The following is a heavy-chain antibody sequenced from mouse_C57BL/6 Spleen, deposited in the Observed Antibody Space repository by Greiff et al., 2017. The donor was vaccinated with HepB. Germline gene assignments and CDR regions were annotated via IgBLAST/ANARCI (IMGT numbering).Heavy chain of an antibody. CDR1: GFTFSSYA. J-gene: IGHJ4*01. Sequence: DVKLVESGGGLVKPGGSLKLSCAASGFTFSSYAMSWVRQTPEKRLEWVATISDGGSYTYYPDNVKGRFTISRDNAKNNLYLQMSHLKSEDTAMYYCARDRELPGAMDYWGQGTSVTVSS. CDR3: ARDRELPGAMDY. CDR2: ISDGGSYT. D-gene: IGHD1-1*01. V-gene: IGHV5-4*01.